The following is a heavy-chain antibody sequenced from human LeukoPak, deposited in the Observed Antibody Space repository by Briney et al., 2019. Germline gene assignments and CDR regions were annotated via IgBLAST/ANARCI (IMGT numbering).Heavy chain of an antibody. Sequence: WAALSLTCDVSGYTISGGYYWGWSRPPPGKGLEWIGNIYNSGRTYYKPSLKRRVTISVDTSKNQFSLKLSSVTAADTAVYYCARILGAYCSGHSCPDAFDISGQGTMVTVSS. CDR3: ARILGAYCSGHSCPDAFDI. J-gene: IGHJ3*02. D-gene: IGHD2-15*01. CDR2: IYNSGRT. V-gene: IGHV4-38-2*01. CDR1: GYTISGGYY.